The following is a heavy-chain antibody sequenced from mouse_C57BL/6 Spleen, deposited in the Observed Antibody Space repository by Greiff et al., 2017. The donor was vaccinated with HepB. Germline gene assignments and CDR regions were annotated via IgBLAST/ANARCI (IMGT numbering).Heavy chain of an antibody. D-gene: IGHD1-1*01. Sequence: QVQLKQPGAELVRPGSSVKLSCKASGYTFTSYWMHWVKQRPIQGLEWIGNIDPSDSETHYNQKFKDKATLTVDKSSSTAYMQLSSLTSEDSAVYYCAREDGSSPYWYFDVWGTGTTVTVSS. CDR2: IDPSDSET. J-gene: IGHJ1*03. CDR3: AREDGSSPYWYFDV. V-gene: IGHV1-52*01. CDR1: GYTFTSYW.